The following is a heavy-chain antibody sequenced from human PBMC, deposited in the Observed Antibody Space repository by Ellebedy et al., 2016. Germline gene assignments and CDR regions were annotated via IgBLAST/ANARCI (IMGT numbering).Heavy chain of an antibody. CDR2: ISWNSGII. CDR3: AKGTGRFLEWLSTYPFDY. CDR1: GFTFDDYA. Sequence: GGSLRLSXAASGFTFDDYAMHWVRQAPGTGLEWVSGISWNSGIIDYADSVKGRFTISRDNAKNSLYLQVNSLGADDTALYYCAKGTGRFLEWLSTYPFDYWGQGVQVTVSS. D-gene: IGHD3-3*01. V-gene: IGHV3-9*01. J-gene: IGHJ4*02.